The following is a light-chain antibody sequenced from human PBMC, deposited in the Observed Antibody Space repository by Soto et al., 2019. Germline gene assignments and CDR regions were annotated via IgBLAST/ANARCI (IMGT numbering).Light chain of an antibody. V-gene: IGLV4-69*01. CDR2: LNSDGSH. CDR3: QTWGTGIHYV. J-gene: IGLJ1*01. CDR1: SGHSSYA. Sequence: QAVLTQSPSASASLGASVKLTCTLSSGHSSYAIAWHQQQPEKGPRYLMKLNSDGSHSKGDGIPDRFSGSSSGAERYLTISSRQSEDEAAYYCQTWGTGIHYVFGTGTKVTVL.